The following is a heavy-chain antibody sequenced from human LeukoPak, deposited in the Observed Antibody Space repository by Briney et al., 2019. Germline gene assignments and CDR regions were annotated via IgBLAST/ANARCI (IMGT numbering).Heavy chain of an antibody. D-gene: IGHD5-18*01. CDR3: VQDTALML. J-gene: IGHJ4*02. V-gene: IGHV3-21*01. Sequence: NPGGSLRLSCAASGFTFSSYSMNWVRQAPGEGVEWVSSISSSSSYIYYADSVKGRFTISRDNAKNSLYLQMNSLRAEDTAVYYCVQDTALMLWGQGTLVTVSS. CDR1: GFTFSSYS. CDR2: ISSSSSYI.